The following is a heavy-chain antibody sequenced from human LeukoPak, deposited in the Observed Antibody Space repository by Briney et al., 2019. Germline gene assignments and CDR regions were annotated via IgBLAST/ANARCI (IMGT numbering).Heavy chain of an antibody. Sequence: SETLSLTCTVSGGSISSYYWSWIRQPAGKGLEWIGRIYTSGSTNYNPSLKSRVTMSVDTSKNQFSLKLSSVTAADTAVYYCAGSSTWYVFFDYWGQGTLVTVSS. J-gene: IGHJ4*02. CDR1: GGSISSYY. CDR3: AGSSTWYVFFDY. CDR2: IYTSGST. D-gene: IGHD6-13*01. V-gene: IGHV4-4*07.